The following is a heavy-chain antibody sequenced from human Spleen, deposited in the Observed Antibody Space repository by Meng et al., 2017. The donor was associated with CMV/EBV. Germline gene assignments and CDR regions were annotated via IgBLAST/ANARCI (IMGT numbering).Heavy chain of an antibody. V-gene: IGHV3-21*06. Sequence: GESLKISCVGSGFNFTNYGMNWVRQAPGKGLQWLASISGSSSLKFHAESLQGRIAISRDNAKSSLFLQLDSLTAEDTAVYYCARAGVRQSVALLAYFQLWGQGTLVTVSS. CDR2: ISGSSSLK. CDR3: ARAGVRQSVALLAYFQL. CDR1: GFNFTNYG. J-gene: IGHJ1*01. D-gene: IGHD2-8*01.